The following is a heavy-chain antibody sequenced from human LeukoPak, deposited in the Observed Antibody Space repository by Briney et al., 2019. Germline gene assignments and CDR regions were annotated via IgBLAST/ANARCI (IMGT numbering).Heavy chain of an antibody. D-gene: IGHD3-9*01. J-gene: IGHJ5*02. CDR3: ATLSLSRVLRYFDWLLLRGYNWFYP. CDR2: FDPEDGET. Sequence: ASVKVSCKVSGYTLTELSMHWVRQAPGKGLEWMGGFDPEDGETIYAQKFQGRVTMTEDTSTDTAYMELSSLRSEDTAVYYCATLSLSRVLRYFDWLLLRGYNWFYPWGQGTLVTVSS. CDR1: GYTLTELS. V-gene: IGHV1-24*01.